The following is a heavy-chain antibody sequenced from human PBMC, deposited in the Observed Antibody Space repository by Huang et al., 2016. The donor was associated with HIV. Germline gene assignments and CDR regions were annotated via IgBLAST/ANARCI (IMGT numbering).Heavy chain of an antibody. CDR3: ARESNMVVVPHTIKFFDY. Sequence: QVQLVQSGAEVKKPGSSVKVSCKASGGSFSNHVFSWVRKGPGQGLEWMGGIIPSFGTTKAAQKVQGRVTITADESTGTAYLELSSLRSEDTAVYVCARESNMVVVPHTIKFFDYWGQGTLVTVSS. CDR2: IIPSFGTT. CDR1: GGSFSNHV. J-gene: IGHJ4*02. V-gene: IGHV1-69*01. D-gene: IGHD2-2*01.